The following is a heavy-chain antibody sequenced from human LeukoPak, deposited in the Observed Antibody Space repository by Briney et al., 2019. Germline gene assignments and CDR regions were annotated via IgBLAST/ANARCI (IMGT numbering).Heavy chain of an antibody. V-gene: IGHV4-34*01. CDR1: GGSFSGYY. CDR2: INHSGST. D-gene: IGHD2-21*02. J-gene: IGHJ5*02. CDR3: ARVSPPPYGGNSRVLYNWFDP. Sequence: PSETLSLTCAVYGGSFSGYYWSWIRQPPGKGLEWIGEINHSGSTNYNPSLKSRVTISVDTSRNQFSLKLSSVTAADTAVYYCARVSPPPYGGNSRVLYNWFDPWGQGTLVTVSS.